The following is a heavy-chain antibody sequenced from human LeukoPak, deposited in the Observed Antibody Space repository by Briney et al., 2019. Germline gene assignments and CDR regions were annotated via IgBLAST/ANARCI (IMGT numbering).Heavy chain of an antibody. CDR3: ARAGTMVRGVITRWFDP. J-gene: IGHJ5*02. V-gene: IGHV1-69*05. D-gene: IGHD3-10*01. Sequence: GASVKVSCKASGGTFSIYAISWVRQAPGQGLEWMGGIIPIFGTANYAQKFQGRVTITTDESTSTAYMELSSLRSEDTAVYYCARAGTMVRGVITRWFDPWGQGTLVTVSS. CDR2: IIPIFGTA. CDR1: GGTFSIYA.